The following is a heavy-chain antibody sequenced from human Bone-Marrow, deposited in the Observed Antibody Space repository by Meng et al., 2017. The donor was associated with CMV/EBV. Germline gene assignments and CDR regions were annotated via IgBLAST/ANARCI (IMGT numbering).Heavy chain of an antibody. V-gene: IGHV3-21*01. J-gene: IGHJ6*02. CDR3: ARQSSCWSDQSTYYYGMDV. CDR1: GFTFSSYS. CDR2: ISSSSSYR. Sequence: GESLKISCAASGFTFSSYSMNWVRQAPGKGLEWVSSISSSSSYRYDADSVKGRFTISRDNAKNSLYLQMNSLIAEDTAVYYCARQSSCWSDQSTYYYGMDVWGQGTTVTVSS. D-gene: IGHD3-3*01.